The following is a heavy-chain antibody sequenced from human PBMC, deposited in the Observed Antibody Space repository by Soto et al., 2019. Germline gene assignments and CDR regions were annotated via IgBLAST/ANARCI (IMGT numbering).Heavy chain of an antibody. CDR2: ISYDGSNT. D-gene: IGHD1-26*01. V-gene: IGHV3-30*18. J-gene: IGHJ4*02. Sequence: QVQLVESGGGVVQPGRSLRLSCAASGFTFSSYGMHWVRQAPGKGLEWVAIISYDGSNTYYADSVKGRFTISRDNSKNTRYLKMNSLRAEDTSVYYCAKEGGLSGSYYISSAYYFDYWGQGTLVTVSS. CDR1: GFTFSSYG. CDR3: AKEGGLSGSYYISSAYYFDY.